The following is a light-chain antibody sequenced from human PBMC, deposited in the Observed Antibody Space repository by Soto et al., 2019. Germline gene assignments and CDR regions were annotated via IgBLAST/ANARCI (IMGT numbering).Light chain of an antibody. CDR2: GNI. V-gene: IGLV1-40*01. Sequence: QPVLTQPPSVSGAPGQRVIISCTGSHSNIGAGYEVHWFQQLPGTAPKLLIYGNINRPSGVPDRFSGSKSGTSASLAITGLQPEDEADYYCQSYDSSLSVLYVFGTGTKLTVL. CDR3: QSYDSSLSVLYV. J-gene: IGLJ1*01. CDR1: HSNIGAGYE.